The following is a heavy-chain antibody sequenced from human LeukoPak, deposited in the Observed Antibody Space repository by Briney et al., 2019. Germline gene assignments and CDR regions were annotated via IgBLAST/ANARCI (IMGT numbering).Heavy chain of an antibody. D-gene: IGHD6-19*01. J-gene: IGHJ4*02. CDR1: GGSFSGYY. Sequence: SETLSLTCAVYGGSFSGYYRCWVRHRPGTGLGWIGEVNHNGSTNYNPSLKSRVTILVDTSKNQFSLKLSSVTAADTAVYYCARGRSSSGWYTRERDLDYWGQGTLVTVSS. CDR2: VNHNGST. V-gene: IGHV4-34*01. CDR3: ARGRSSSGWYTRERDLDY.